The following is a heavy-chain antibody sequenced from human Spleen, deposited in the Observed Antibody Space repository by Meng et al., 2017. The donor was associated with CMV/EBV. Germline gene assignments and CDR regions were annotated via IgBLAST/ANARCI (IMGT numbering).Heavy chain of an antibody. Sequence: GSLRLSCAASGFTFSSYAMSWVRQAPGKGLEWVSVIYSGGSSTYYADSVKGRFTISRDNSKNTLYLQMNSLRAEDTAVYYCAKGLRDIVVVPAAIRPTWYYYYYGMDVWGQGTTVTVSS. CDR2: IYSGGSST. CDR1: GFTFSSYA. CDR3: AKGLRDIVVVPAAIRPTWYYYYYGMDV. J-gene: IGHJ6*02. V-gene: IGHV3-23*03. D-gene: IGHD2-2*02.